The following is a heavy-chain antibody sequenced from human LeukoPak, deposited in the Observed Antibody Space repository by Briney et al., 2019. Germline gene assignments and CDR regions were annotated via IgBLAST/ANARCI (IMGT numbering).Heavy chain of an antibody. J-gene: IGHJ6*03. V-gene: IGHV4-34*01. D-gene: IGHD5-18*01. Sequence: PSETLSLTCAVYGGSFSGYFWSWIRQPPGKGLEWIGEINHSGSTNYNPSLKSRVTISVDTSKNQFSLKLSSVTAADTAVYYCARHASGYSYGYYYYYYMDVWGKGTTVTISS. CDR3: ARHASGYSYGYYYYYYMDV. CDR2: INHSGST. CDR1: GGSFSGYF.